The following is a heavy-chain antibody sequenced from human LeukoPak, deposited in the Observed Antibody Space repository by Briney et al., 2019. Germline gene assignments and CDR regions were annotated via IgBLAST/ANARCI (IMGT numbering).Heavy chain of an antibody. Sequence: ASVKVSCKASGYTFTGYYIHWVRQAPGQGLEWMGWISAYNGNTNYAQKLQGRVTMTTDTSTSTAYMELRSLRSDDTAVYYCARAPIVGATTGSGFDYWGQGTLVTVSS. CDR1: GYTFTGYY. J-gene: IGHJ4*02. CDR3: ARAPIVGATTGSGFDY. V-gene: IGHV1-18*04. CDR2: ISAYNGNT. D-gene: IGHD1-26*01.